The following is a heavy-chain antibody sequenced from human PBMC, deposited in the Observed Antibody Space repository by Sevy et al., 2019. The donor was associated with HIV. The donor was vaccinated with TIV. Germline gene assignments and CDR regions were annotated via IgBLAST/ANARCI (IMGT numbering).Heavy chain of an antibody. Sequence: SETLSLTCTVSGGSISSSNYYWGWIRQPPGKGLEWIGTIYYSGSAYYNSSLKSRVTIFIDTSNNQFSLRLSSVTAADTAVYYCGNRDYYGYSDSWGQGTLVTVSS. V-gene: IGHV4-39*01. J-gene: IGHJ4*02. D-gene: IGHD3-3*01. CDR3: GNRDYYGYSDS. CDR1: GGSISSSNYY. CDR2: IYYSGSA.